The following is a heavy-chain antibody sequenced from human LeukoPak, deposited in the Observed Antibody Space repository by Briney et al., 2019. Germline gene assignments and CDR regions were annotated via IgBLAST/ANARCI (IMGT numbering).Heavy chain of an antibody. D-gene: IGHD3-3*01. CDR3: ARDYWSGSRTTYYDFWSGYYPYYYYGMDV. Sequence: GRSLRLSCAASGFTFSSYGMHWVRQAPGKGLEWVAVISYDGSNKYYADSVKGRFTISRDNSKNTLYLQMNSLRAEDTAVYYCARDYWSGSRTTYYDFWSGYYPYYYYGMDVWGQGTTVTVSS. CDR1: GFTFSSYG. J-gene: IGHJ6*02. V-gene: IGHV3-30*03. CDR2: ISYDGSNK.